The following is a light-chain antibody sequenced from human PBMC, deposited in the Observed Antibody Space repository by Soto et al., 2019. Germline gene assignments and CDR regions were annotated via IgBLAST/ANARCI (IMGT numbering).Light chain of an antibody. CDR1: QNIPSIY. V-gene: IGKV3D-20*01. CDR3: QQYDTSLT. Sequence: EIVLTQSPASLSLSPGERATLFCGASQNIPSIYLAWYQVKPGLAPRLLIYDTSIRATGIPDRFTGSGSGTDFTLTITRLDPEDFAVYYRQQYDTSLTFGGGTKVEIK. J-gene: IGKJ4*01. CDR2: DTS.